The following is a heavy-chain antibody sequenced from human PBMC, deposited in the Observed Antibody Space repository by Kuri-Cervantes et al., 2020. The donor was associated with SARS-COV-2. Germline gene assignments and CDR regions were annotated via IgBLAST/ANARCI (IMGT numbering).Heavy chain of an antibody. D-gene: IGHD6-13*01. CDR2: IIPILGTA. CDR3: ARDREQLVARAYYYYYYMDV. CDR1: GGTFSSYA. Sequence: KISCKASGGTFSSYAISWVRQAPGQGLEWMGGIIPILGTANYAQKFQGRVTITADKSTSTAYMELSSLRSEDTAVYYCARDREQLVARAYYYYYYMDVWGKGTTVTVSS. J-gene: IGHJ6*03. V-gene: IGHV1-69*06.